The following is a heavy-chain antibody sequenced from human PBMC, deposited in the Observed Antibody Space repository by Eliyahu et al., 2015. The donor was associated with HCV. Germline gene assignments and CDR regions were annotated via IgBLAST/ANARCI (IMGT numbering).Heavy chain of an antibody. CDR2: IYYRGST. Sequence: QVQLQESGPGLVKPSETLSLTCTVSGGSISSYYWSWIRQPPGKGLEWIGYIYYRGSTNYNPSLKSRVTISVDTSKNQFSLKLSSVTAADTAVYYCARVGVWGSSWYARLDYYYYYGMDVWGQGTTVTVSS. V-gene: IGHV4-59*01. CDR1: GGSISSYY. D-gene: IGHD6-13*01. J-gene: IGHJ6*02. CDR3: ARVGVWGSSWYARLDYYYYYGMDV.